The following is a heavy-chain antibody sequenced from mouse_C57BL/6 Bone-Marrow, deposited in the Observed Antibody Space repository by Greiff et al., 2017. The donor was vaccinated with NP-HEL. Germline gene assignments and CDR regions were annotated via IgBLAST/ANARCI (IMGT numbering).Heavy chain of an antibody. J-gene: IGHJ4*01. CDR3: ARSTLHDGYYFYAMDY. D-gene: IGHD2-3*01. Sequence: QVQLQQSGAELMKPGASVKLSCKATGYTFTGYWIEWVKQRPGHGLEWIGEILPGSGSTNYNEKFKGKATFTADTSSNTAYMQLSSLTTEDSAIYYCARSTLHDGYYFYAMDYWGQGTSVTVSS. V-gene: IGHV1-9*01. CDR2: ILPGSGST. CDR1: GYTFTGYW.